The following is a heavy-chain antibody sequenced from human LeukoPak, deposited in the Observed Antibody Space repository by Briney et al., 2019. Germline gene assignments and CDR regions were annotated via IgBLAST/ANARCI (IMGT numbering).Heavy chain of an antibody. V-gene: IGHV3-30*02. CDR3: AKVSLFMTNDAFDI. Sequence: PGGSLRLSCAASGFTFSHYGMHWVRQTPDKGLQWVSFIRYDGTNKNYADSVKGRFTISRDNSKNTLYLQMNSLRAEDTAVYYCAKVSLFMTNDAFDIWGQGAMVTVS. D-gene: IGHD3-3*02. CDR2: IRYDGTNK. CDR1: GFTFSHYG. J-gene: IGHJ3*02.